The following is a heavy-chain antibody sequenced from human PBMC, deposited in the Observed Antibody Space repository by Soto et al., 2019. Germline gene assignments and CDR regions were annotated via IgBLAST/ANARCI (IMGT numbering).Heavy chain of an antibody. CDR2: ISSSSFTI. V-gene: IGHV3-48*01. CDR3: ARFELVRSYYYYYGMDV. CDR1: GFRFSDYS. D-gene: IGHD6-6*01. Sequence: GSLRLSCAASGFRFSDYSMNWVRQAPGRGLEWVSYISSSSFTIHYADSVEGRFAISRDNAKNSLYLQMNSLRAEDTAVYYCARFELVRSYYYYYGMDVWGQGTTVTVSS. J-gene: IGHJ6*02.